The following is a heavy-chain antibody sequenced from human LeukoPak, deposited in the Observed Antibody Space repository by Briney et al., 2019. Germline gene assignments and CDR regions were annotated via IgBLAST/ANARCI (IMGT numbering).Heavy chain of an antibody. V-gene: IGHV1-69*04. J-gene: IGHJ3*02. CDR3: ARVPFRAMAFTHDAFDI. CDR2: IIPILGIA. D-gene: IGHD5-18*01. Sequence: SVKVSCKASGGTFSSYAISRVRQAPGQGLEWMGRIIPILGIANYAQKFQGRVTITADKSTSTAYMELSSLRSEDTAVYYCARVPFRAMAFTHDAFDIWGQGTMVTVSS. CDR1: GGTFSSYA.